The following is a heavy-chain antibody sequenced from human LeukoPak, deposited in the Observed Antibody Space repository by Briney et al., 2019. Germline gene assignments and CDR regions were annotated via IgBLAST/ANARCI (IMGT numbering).Heavy chain of an antibody. D-gene: IGHD3-3*01. V-gene: IGHV4-59*08. CDR1: GGSISSYY. CDR3: ARLPYYDFWRGQTGSDI. J-gene: IGHJ3*02. CDR2: IYYSGST. Sequence: SETLSLTCTVSGGSISSYYWSWIRQPPGKGLEWIGYIYYSGSTNYNPSLKSRVTISVDTSKNQFSLKLSSVTAADTAVYYCARLPYYDFWRGQTGSDIWGQGTMVTVSS.